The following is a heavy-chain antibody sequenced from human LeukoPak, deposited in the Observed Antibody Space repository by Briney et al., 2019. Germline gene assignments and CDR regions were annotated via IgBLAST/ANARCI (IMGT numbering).Heavy chain of an antibody. CDR2: INNDASRT. D-gene: IGHD1-26*01. V-gene: IGHV3-74*01. J-gene: IGHJ6*02. CDR1: GSAFSRSW. CDR3: ASDGAYAMAV. Sequence: WGSLTLSCAASGSAFSRSWIHWVRQAPGKGLVWVSHINNDASRTTYADPVRGRFTISRDNAKNTVSLQMNSLRAEDTAVYYCASDGAYAMAVWGQGTTVTVSS.